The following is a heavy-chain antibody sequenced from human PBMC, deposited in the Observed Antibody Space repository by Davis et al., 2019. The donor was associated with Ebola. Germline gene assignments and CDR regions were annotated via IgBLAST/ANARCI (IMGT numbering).Heavy chain of an antibody. CDR2: INPNSGGT. CDR1: GYTFTSYY. Sequence: ASVKVSCKASGYTFTSYYMHWVRQAPGQGLEWMGWINPNSGGTNYAQKFQGRVTMTRDTSISTAYMELSRLRSDDTAVYYCARKVEGKRYGLDYWGQGTLVTVSS. D-gene: IGHD5-18*01. V-gene: IGHV1-2*02. J-gene: IGHJ4*02. CDR3: ARKVEGKRYGLDY.